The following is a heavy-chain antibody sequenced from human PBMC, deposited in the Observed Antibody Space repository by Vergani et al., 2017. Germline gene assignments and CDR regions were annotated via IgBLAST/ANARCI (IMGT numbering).Heavy chain of an antibody. CDR2: IYHSGST. CDR1: GYFISSGFY. D-gene: IGHD4-11*01. J-gene: IGHJ4*02. V-gene: IGHV4-38-2*01. Sequence: QVQLQESGPGLVKPSETLSLTCAVSGYFISSGFYWGWIRQPPGKGLEWIASIYHSGSTYYNQSLKSRVSISKDTSKNQFSLKLSSVTAADTAVYYCARSDSNYVFFDYWGQGTLVTVSS. CDR3: ARSDSNYVFFDY.